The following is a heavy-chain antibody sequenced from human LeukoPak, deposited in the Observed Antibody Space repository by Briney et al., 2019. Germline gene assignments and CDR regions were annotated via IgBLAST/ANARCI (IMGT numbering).Heavy chain of an antibody. CDR3: TTGTMGSGNSDH. V-gene: IGHV3-15*01. J-gene: IGHJ4*02. D-gene: IGHD3-10*01. Sequence: GGSLRLSCAASGFTFKYAWMKWVRQAPGKGLEWVGRIKANSDGGTTDYAAPVKGRFTISRDDSNSVLYLQMNSLKTEDTGVYYCTTGTMGSGNSDHWGQGTLVTVSS. CDR2: IKANSDGGTT. CDR1: GFTFKYAW.